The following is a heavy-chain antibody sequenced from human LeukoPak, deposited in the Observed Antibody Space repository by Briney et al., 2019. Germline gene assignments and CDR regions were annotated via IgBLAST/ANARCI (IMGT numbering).Heavy chain of an antibody. D-gene: IGHD5-18*01. Sequence: SQTLSLTCTVSGGSISSGGYYWSWIRQPPGKGLEWIGYIYYSGSTNYNPSLKSRVTISVDTSKNQFSLKLSSVTAADTAVYYCARDEGYSYEVWGQGTLVTVSS. CDR3: ARDEGYSYEV. CDR2: IYYSGST. CDR1: GGSISSGGYY. J-gene: IGHJ4*02. V-gene: IGHV4-61*08.